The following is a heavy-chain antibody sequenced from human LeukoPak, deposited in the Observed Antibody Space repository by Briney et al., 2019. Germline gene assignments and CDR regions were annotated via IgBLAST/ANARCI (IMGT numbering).Heavy chain of an antibody. CDR3: TTEPRWFDF. V-gene: IGHV3-30*02. CDR1: GLNFRTYG. J-gene: IGHJ4*02. Sequence: GGSLRLSCAASGLNFRTYGMHWFRQAPNKGLEWVAFTQSDEGYINYADSVKGRFIISRDNSKDTLYLQMNSLRPEDTAIYYCTTEPRWFDFWGQGTLVTVSS. CDR2: TQSDEGYI.